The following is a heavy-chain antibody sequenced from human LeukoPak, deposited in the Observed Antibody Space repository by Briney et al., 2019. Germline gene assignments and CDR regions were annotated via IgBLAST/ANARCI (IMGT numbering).Heavy chain of an antibody. CDR2: IYYSGNT. CDR3: AKSGGYGLIDY. J-gene: IGHJ4*02. CDR1: GVSISSSNSY. Sequence: PSETLSLTCTVSGVSISSSNSYWGWIRQPPGKGLEWIGSIYYSGNTYYNASLKSQVSISIDTSKNQFSLRLTSVTAADTAMYYCAKSGGYGLIDYWGQGTLVTVSS. V-gene: IGHV4-39*01. D-gene: IGHD1-26*01.